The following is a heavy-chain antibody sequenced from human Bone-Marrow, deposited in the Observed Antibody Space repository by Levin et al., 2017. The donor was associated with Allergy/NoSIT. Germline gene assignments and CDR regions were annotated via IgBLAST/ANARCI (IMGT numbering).Heavy chain of an antibody. D-gene: IGHD4-17*01. CDR2: IWYDGSNK. Sequence: LSLTCAASGFTFSSYGMHWVRQAPGKGLEWVAVIWYDGSNKYYADSVKGRFTISRDNSKNTVYLQMNSLRAEDTAVYYCARETTGDIDYWGQGTLVTVSS. J-gene: IGHJ4*02. CDR1: GFTFSSYG. V-gene: IGHV3-33*01. CDR3: ARETTGDIDY.